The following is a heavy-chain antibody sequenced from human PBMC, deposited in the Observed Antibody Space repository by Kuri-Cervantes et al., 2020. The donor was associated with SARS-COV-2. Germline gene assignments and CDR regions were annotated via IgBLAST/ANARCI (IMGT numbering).Heavy chain of an antibody. V-gene: IGHV3-48*02. J-gene: IGHJ6*02. CDR3: TREDYGSGSYGWKYYYYYYGMDV. D-gene: IGHD3-10*01. CDR1: GFTFSSYS. CDR2: ISSSSSTI. Sequence: GGSLRLSCAASGFTFSSYSMNWVRQAPGKGLEWVSYISSSSSTIYYADSVKGRFTISRDNAKNSLYLQMNSLRDEDTAVYYCTREDYGSGSYGWKYYYYYYGMDVWGQGTTVTVSS.